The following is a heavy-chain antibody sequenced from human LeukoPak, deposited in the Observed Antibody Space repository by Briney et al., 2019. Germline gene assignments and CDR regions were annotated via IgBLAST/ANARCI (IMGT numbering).Heavy chain of an antibody. D-gene: IGHD2-2*01. CDR2: ISAYNGNT. V-gene: IGHV1-18*01. J-gene: IGHJ6*02. CDR3: AATQVVPAATYYYGMDV. CDR1: GYTFTSYG. Sequence: ASVKVSCKASGYTFTSYGISWVRQAPGQGLEWMGWISAYNGNTNYAQKLQGRVTMTTDTSTSTAYMELRSLRSDDTAVYYCAATQVVPAATYYYGMDVWGQGTTVTVSS.